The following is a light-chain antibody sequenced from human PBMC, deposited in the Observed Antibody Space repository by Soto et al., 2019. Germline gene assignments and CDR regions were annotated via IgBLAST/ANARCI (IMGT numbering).Light chain of an antibody. Sequence: EIVLTQSPGTLSLSPGERATLSCRAIQSVTSSYLAWYQQKPGQAPRLLIYGASSRATGIQDRFSGSGSGTDFTLTIRRLEPEDFAVYYCKQYGTSLLTFGGGTKVDIK. J-gene: IGKJ4*01. CDR3: KQYGTSLLT. V-gene: IGKV3-20*01. CDR2: GAS. CDR1: QSVTSSY.